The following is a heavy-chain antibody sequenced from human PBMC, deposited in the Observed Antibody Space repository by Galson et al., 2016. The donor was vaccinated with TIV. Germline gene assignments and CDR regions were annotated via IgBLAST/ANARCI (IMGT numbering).Heavy chain of an antibody. V-gene: IGHV1-69*13. J-gene: IGHJ6*03. D-gene: IGHD3-3*01. Sequence: SVKVSCKASGGTFSSYGISWVRQAPGQGLEWMGGINPVFGIPNYAQKFQGRVTITADESTSTAYMELTSLRSEDTAGYYCARGKERVINYYYYMDVWGKGTTITVSS. CDR3: ARGKERVINYYYYMDV. CDR2: INPVFGIP. CDR1: GGTFSSYG.